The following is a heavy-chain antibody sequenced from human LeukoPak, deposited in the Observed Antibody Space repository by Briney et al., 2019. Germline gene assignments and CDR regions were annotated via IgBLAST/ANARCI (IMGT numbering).Heavy chain of an antibody. J-gene: IGHJ4*02. CDR3: ARFLRSCSSTSCYARVFDY. D-gene: IGHD2-2*01. CDR1: GGSISSGGYY. Sequence: SETQSLTCTVSGGSISSGGYYWSWIRQHPGKGLEWIGYIYYSGSTYYNPSLKSRVTISVDTSKNQFSLKLSSVTAADTAVYYCARFLRSCSSTSCYARVFDYWGQGTLVTVSS. CDR2: IYYSGST. V-gene: IGHV4-31*03.